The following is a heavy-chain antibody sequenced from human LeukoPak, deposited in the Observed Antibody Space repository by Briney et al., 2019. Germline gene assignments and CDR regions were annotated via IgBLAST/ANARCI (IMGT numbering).Heavy chain of an antibody. CDR1: GFTFSNAW. D-gene: IGHD3-16*02. V-gene: IGHV3-15*01. CDR3: TTESDYVWGGYRSSDY. CDR2: IKSKTDGGTT. Sequence: GGSLRLSCAASGFTFSNAWMSWVRQAPGKGLEWVGRIKSKTDGGTTDYAAPVKGRFTISRDDSKNTLYLQMNSLKTEDTAVYYCTTESDYVWGGYRSSDYWGQGTLVTVSS. J-gene: IGHJ4*02.